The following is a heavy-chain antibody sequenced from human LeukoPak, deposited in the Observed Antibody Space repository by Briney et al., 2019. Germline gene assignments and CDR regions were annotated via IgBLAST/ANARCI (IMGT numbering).Heavy chain of an antibody. D-gene: IGHD1-26*01. CDR1: GFTFSSYA. V-gene: IGHV3-30*04. Sequence: PGRSLRLSCAASGFTFSSYAMHWVRQAPGKGLKWVAVISYDGNIKYYTDSVKGRFTISRDNSKNTLYLQMNSLRAEDTAVYYCARDYLMGGTTGKAFDIWGQGTMVTISS. CDR3: ARDYLMGGTTGKAFDI. CDR2: ISYDGNIK. J-gene: IGHJ3*02.